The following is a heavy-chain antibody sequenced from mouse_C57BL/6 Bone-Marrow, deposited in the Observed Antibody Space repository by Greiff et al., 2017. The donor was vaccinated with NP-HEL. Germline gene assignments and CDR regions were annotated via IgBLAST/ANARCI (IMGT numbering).Heavy chain of an antibody. D-gene: IGHD1-1*01. CDR1: GYAFTNYL. CDR3: ARNGLLRSAWFAY. CDR2: INPGSGGA. J-gene: IGHJ3*01. Sequence: VQLQQSGAELVRPGTSVKVSCKASGYAFTNYLIEWVKQRPGQGLEWIGVINPGSGGANYNEKFKGKATLTADKSSSTAYMQLSSPTSEDSAVYFCARNGLLRSAWFAYWGQGTLVTVSA. V-gene: IGHV1-54*01.